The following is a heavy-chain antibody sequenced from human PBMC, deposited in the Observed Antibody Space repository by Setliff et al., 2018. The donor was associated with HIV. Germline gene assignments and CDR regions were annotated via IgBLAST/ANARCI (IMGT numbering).Heavy chain of an antibody. CDR2: IKQDGSEK. J-gene: IGHJ4*02. CDR3: ARIPYASSWYGSPADY. D-gene: IGHD6-13*01. CDR1: EFTFSSYW. V-gene: IGHV3-7*01. Sequence: GGSLRLSCAASEFTFSSYWMSWVRQAPGKGLEWVANIKQDGSEKYYVDSVTGRFTISRDNAKNSLYLQMNSLRAEDTAVYYCARIPYASSWYGSPADYWGQGTLVTVSS.